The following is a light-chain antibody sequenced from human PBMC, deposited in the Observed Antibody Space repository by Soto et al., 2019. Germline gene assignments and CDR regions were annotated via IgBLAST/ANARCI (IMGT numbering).Light chain of an antibody. Sequence: DSVTITCRASQSISSYLNWYQQKPGKAPKLLIYAASSLQSGVPSRISGSGSGTEFTLTISSLQPDDFATYYCQQYTSYPWTFGQGTKVDIK. CDR2: AAS. J-gene: IGKJ1*01. CDR3: QQYTSYPWT. CDR1: QSISSY. V-gene: IGKV1-5*01.